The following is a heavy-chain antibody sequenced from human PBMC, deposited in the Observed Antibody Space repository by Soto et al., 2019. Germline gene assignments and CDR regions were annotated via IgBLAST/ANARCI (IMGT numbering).Heavy chain of an antibody. V-gene: IGHV4-31*03. J-gene: IGHJ4*02. CDR3: ARAAGYSGYGYYFGY. CDR2: IYYSGIT. Sequence: SETLSLTCTVSGGSISSGVYYWSWIRQHPGKGLEWIGYIYYSGITYYNPSLKSRVTISVDTSKNQSSLKLSSVTAADTAVYYCARAAGYSGYGYYFGYWGQGTQGTLSS. D-gene: IGHD5-12*01. CDR1: GGSISSGVYY.